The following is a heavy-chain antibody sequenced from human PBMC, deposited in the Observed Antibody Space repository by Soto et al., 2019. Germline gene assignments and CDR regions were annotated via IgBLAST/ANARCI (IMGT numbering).Heavy chain of an antibody. CDR1: GYTFMSHV. CDR3: ARDSGIRGPSGDLDY. D-gene: IGHD1-20*01. V-gene: IGHV1-3*01. CDR2: VTGGNGDT. J-gene: IGHJ4*02. Sequence: VPLVQSGAEVKEPGASVKVSCRTSGYTFMSHVMHWVRQAPGQRLEWMGWVTGGNGDTKYSQNFQGRVTITRDTSATTAYMELCRLTSEDTAIYYCARDSGIRGPSGDLDYWGQGTLVTVSS.